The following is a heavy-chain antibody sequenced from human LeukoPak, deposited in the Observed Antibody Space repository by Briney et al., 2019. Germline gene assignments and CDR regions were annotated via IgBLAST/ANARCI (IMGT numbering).Heavy chain of an antibody. J-gene: IGHJ5*02. V-gene: IGHV1-18*01. CDR3: ARVLGVPAAKEYNRFDP. CDR1: GYTFTSYG. D-gene: IGHD2-2*01. CDR2: ISAYNGNT. Sequence: ASVKVSCKASGYTFTSYGISWVRQAPGQGLEWMGWISAYNGNTNYAQKLQGRVTMTTDTSTSTAYMELRSLRSDDTAVYYCARVLGVPAAKEYNRFDPWGQGTLVTVSS.